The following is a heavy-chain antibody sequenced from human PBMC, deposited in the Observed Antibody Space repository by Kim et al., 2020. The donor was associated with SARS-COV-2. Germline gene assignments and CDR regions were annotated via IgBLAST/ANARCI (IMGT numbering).Heavy chain of an antibody. CDR2: INPNSGGT. CDR1: GYTFTGYY. Sequence: ASVKVSCKASGYTFTGYYMHWVRQAPGQGLEWMGWINPNSGGTNYAQKFQGRVTMTRDTSISTAYMELSRLRSDDTAVYYCARGTAVSSGSYFGDLDWGQGTLVTVSS. V-gene: IGHV1-2*02. D-gene: IGHD1-26*01. CDR3: ARGTAVSSGSYFGDLD. J-gene: IGHJ4*02.